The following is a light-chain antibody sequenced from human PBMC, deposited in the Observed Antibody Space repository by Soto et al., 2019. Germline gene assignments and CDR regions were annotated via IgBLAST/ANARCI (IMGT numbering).Light chain of an antibody. V-gene: IGLV2-14*03. Sequence: QSALTQPASLSGSPGQSITISCTGTSRDVGGYNYVSWYQQHPGKAPKLVIYEVSDRPSGVSIRFSGSKSGNTASLTISGLQAEDEADYFCSSYTSTSTLKVFGGGTKLTVL. CDR3: SSYTSTSTLKV. J-gene: IGLJ2*01. CDR2: EVS. CDR1: SRDVGGYNY.